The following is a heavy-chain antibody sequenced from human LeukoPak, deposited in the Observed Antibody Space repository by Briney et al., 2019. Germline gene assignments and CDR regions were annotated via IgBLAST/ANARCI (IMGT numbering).Heavy chain of an antibody. V-gene: IGHV4-30-4*08. CDR1: GGSISSGDYY. J-gene: IGHJ3*02. Sequence: SQTLSLTCTVSGGSISSGDYYWSWIRQPPGKGLEWIGYIYYSGSTYYNLSLKSRVTISVDTSKNQFSLKLSSVTAADTAVYYCAGDRPGAYCSSTSCYKADAFDIWGQGTMVTVSS. CDR3: AGDRPGAYCSSTSCYKADAFDI. D-gene: IGHD2-2*02. CDR2: IYYSGST.